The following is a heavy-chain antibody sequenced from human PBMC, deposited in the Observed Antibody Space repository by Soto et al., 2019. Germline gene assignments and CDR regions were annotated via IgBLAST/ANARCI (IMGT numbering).Heavy chain of an antibody. V-gene: IGHV3-23*01. CDR2: ISGSGGST. J-gene: IGHJ4*02. CDR3: AKSVWSGYTKSYYFDY. D-gene: IGHD3-3*01. CDR1: GFTFSSYA. Sequence: GALRLSCAASGFTFSSYAMSWVRQAPGKGLEWVSAISGSGGSTYYADSVKGRFTISRDNSKNTLYLQMNSLRAEDTAVYDCAKSVWSGYTKSYYFDYWGQGTLVTVS.